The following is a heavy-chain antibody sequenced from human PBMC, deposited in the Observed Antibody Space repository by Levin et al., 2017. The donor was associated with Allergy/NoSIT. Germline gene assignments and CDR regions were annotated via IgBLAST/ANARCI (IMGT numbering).Heavy chain of an antibody. V-gene: IGHV1-69*13. CDR1: GGTFSSYA. CDR3: ARQHPLGYCSSTSCYYTYGMDV. D-gene: IGHD2-2*01. Sequence: SVKVSCKASGGTFSSYAISWVRQAPGQGLEWMGGIIPIFGTANYAQKFQGRVMITADESTSTAYMELSSLRSEDTAVYYCARQHPLGYCSSTSCYYTYGMDVWGQGTTVTVSS. J-gene: IGHJ6*02. CDR2: IIPIFGTA.